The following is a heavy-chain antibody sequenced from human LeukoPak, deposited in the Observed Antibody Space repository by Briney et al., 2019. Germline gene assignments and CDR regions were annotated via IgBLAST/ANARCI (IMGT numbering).Heavy chain of an antibody. Sequence: GGSLRLSCAASGFTFSNYAMTWVRQAPGKGLEWVSTVSDDGVATYYADSVKGRFAISRDNSKDTVYLQMGSLRAEDTAVYYCAKTRMWNLRLDSWGQGTLVAVSS. V-gene: IGHV3-23*01. CDR3: AKTRMWNLRLDS. CDR1: GFTFSNYA. CDR2: VSDDGVAT. J-gene: IGHJ4*02. D-gene: IGHD1-1*01.